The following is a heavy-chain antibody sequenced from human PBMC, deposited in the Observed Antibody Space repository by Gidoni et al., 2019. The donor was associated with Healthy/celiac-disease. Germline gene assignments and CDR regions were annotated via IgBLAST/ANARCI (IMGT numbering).Heavy chain of an antibody. V-gene: IGHV4-39*01. CDR3: ARHVRDSSSWSTYYFDY. CDR1: GGSISSSSYY. J-gene: IGHJ4*02. D-gene: IGHD6-13*01. CDR2: IYYSGST. Sequence: QLQLQESGPGLVKPSETLSLTCTVSGGSISSSSYYWGWIRHPPGKGLEWIGSIYYSGSTYYNPSLKSRVTISVDTSKNQFALKLSSVTAADTAVYYCARHVRDSSSWSTYYFDYWGQGTLVTVSS.